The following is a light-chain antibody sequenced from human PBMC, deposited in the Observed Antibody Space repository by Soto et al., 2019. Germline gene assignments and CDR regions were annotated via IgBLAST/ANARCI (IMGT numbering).Light chain of an antibody. CDR1: RSNIGAGFD. V-gene: IGLV1-40*01. J-gene: IGLJ3*02. CDR3: QSYDASLSGSRV. CDR2: GNN. Sequence: QSVLTQPPSVSGAPGQRVTISCTGSRSNIGAGFDVHWCQQLPGTAPKLLIFGNNNRPSGVPDRFSGSRSGTSASLAITGLQAEDEADYYCQSYDASLSGSRVFGGGTKLTVL.